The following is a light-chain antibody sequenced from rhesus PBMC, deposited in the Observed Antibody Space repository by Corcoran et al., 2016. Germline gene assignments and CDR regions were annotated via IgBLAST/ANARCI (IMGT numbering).Light chain of an antibody. CDR2: AAS. J-gene: IGKJ4*01. V-gene: IGKV1-28*03. CDR1: QGISGY. Sequence: DIQMTQSPSSLSASVGDTVTITCRASQGISGYLNWFQQKPGKAPKLLIYAASSLESGVPSRFRGSGSGTDFTLTISSLQAEDVAVYYCLQHNGYPLTFGGGTKVEL. CDR3: LQHNGYPLT.